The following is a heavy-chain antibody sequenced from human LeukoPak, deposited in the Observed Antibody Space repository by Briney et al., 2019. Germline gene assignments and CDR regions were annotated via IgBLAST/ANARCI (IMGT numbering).Heavy chain of an antibody. J-gene: IGHJ4*02. V-gene: IGHV4-61*02. CDR2: VYNSGST. CDR3: ARQTFGALNFDS. D-gene: IGHD3-10*01. Sequence: PSETLSLTCIVSGGSISRGSYYWNWIRQPAGKGLEWMGRVYNSGSTNYNPSLKSRVTISTDMSKNQFSLKLSSETAADTAVYYCARQTFGALNFDSWGQGTLVTVSS. CDR1: GGSISRGSYY.